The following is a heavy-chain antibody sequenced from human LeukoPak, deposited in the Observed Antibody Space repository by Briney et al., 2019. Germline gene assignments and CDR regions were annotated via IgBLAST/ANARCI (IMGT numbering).Heavy chain of an antibody. V-gene: IGHV1-69*13. CDR3: VRDGPVDDFWSGYYTGFDY. CDR1: GGTFSSYA. Sequence: SVKVSCKASGGTFSSYAISWVRQAPGQGLEWMGGIIPIFGTANYAQKFQGRVTITADESTSTAYMELSSLRSEDTAVYYCVRDGPVDDFWSGYYTGFDYWGQGTLVTVSS. J-gene: IGHJ4*02. D-gene: IGHD3-3*01. CDR2: IIPIFGTA.